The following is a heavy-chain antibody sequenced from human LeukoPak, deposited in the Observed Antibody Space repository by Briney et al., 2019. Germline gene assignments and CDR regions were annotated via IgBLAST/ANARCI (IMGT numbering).Heavy chain of an antibody. V-gene: IGHV4-34*01. J-gene: IGHJ2*01. CDR3: ARVAMTGYDDHWYFDL. Sequence: SGTLSLTCGVSDDSFSGYYWSWIRQSPGKALEYIGEVSSIGSANYSPALESRVLMSADTSKNQATLKLTSVTAADTGVYYCARVAMTGYDDHWYFDLWGRGIPVSVSS. CDR2: VSSIGSA. CDR1: DDSFSGYY. D-gene: IGHD3-9*01.